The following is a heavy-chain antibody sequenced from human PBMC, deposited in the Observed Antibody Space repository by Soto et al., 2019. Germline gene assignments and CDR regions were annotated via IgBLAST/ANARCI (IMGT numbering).Heavy chain of an antibody. CDR1: GFTFSSYA. CDR3: AKDHCSGGSCYFKNAFDI. D-gene: IGHD2-15*01. Sequence: GGSLRLSCAASGFTFSSYAMSWVRQAPGKGLEWVSAISGSGGSTYYADSVKGRFTISRDNSKNTLYLQMNSLRAEDTAVYYCAKDHCSGGSCYFKNAFDIWGQGTMVTVSS. V-gene: IGHV3-23*01. J-gene: IGHJ3*02. CDR2: ISGSGGST.